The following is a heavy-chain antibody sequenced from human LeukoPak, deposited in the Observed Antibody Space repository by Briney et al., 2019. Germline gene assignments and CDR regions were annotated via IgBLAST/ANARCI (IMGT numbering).Heavy chain of an antibody. J-gene: IGHJ4*02. CDR2: IYYSGST. CDR1: GGSISSYY. Sequence: SETLFLTCTVSGGSISSYYWSWIRQPPGKGLEWIGYIYYSGSTNYNPSLKSRVTISVDTSKNQFSLKLSSVTAADTAVYYCARLLGSYHYYFDYWGQGTLVTVSS. CDR3: ARLLGSYHYYFDY. D-gene: IGHD1-26*01. V-gene: IGHV4-59*08.